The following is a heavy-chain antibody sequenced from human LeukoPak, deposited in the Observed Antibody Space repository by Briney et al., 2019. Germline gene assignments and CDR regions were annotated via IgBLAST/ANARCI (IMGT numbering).Heavy chain of an antibody. Sequence: GGSLRLSCAASGFTFSSYGMHWVRQAPGKGLEWVAAIWYDGSNKYYADSVKGRFTISRDNSKNTLYLQMNSLRAEDTAVYYCAKDIAAAGTPNLDYWGQGTLVTVSS. CDR3: AKDIAAAGTPNLDY. CDR1: GFTFSSYG. CDR2: IWYDGSNK. D-gene: IGHD6-13*01. J-gene: IGHJ4*02. V-gene: IGHV3-33*06.